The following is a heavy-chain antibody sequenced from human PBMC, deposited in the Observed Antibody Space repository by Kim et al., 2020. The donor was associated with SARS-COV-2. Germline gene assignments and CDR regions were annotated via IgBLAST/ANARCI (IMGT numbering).Heavy chain of an antibody. CDR3: ARSRGIAAAGTYNWFDP. J-gene: IGHJ5*02. Sequence: VKGRFTIARDTAKNSLNLQMNSLGAEDTAVYYCARSRGIAAAGTYNWFDPWGQGTLVTVSS. D-gene: IGHD6-13*01. V-gene: IGHV3-21*01.